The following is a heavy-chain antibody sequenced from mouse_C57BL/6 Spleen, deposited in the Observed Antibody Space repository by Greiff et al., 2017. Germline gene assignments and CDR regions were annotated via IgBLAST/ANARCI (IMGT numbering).Heavy chain of an antibody. CDR3: ARPSNDYDWYFDV. J-gene: IGHJ1*03. D-gene: IGHD2-4*01. CDR1: GFTFSSYA. CDR2: ISDGGSYT. Sequence: EVQGVESGGGLVKPGGSLKLSCAASGFTFSSYAMSWVRQTPEKRLEWVATISDGGSYTYYPDNVKGRFTISRDNAKNNLYLQMSHLKSEDTAMYYCARPSNDYDWYFDVWGTGTTVTVSS. V-gene: IGHV5-4*01.